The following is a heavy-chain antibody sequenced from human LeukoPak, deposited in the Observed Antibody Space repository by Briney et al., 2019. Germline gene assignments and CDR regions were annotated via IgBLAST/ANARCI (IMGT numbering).Heavy chain of an antibody. J-gene: IGHJ4*02. CDR2: ISGSGGSI. CDR1: RFTFSSYA. V-gene: IGHV3-23*01. D-gene: IGHD1-26*01. CDR3: AKKVGATEGLPFAY. Sequence: GGSLRLSCAASRFTFSSYAMSWVRQAPGKGLEWVSAISGSGGSIYYADSVKGRFTISRDNSKNTLYLQMNSLRAEDTAVYYCAKKVGATEGLPFAYWGQGTLVTVSS.